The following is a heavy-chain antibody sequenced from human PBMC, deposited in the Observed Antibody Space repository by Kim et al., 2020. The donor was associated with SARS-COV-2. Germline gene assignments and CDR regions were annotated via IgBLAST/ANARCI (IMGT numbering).Heavy chain of an antibody. CDR1: GFTFSNSG. D-gene: IGHD6-25*01. V-gene: IGHV3-23*01. J-gene: IGHJ4*02. CDR2: IGVSGST. CDR3: AKERVGSGWGSYHEY. Sequence: GGSLRLSCTASGFTFSNSGMAWVRQAPGKGKEWVSAIGVSGSTFYPDSVRGRFIISRDNSENTLSLQMNSLRVEDTAIYYCAKERVGSGWGSYHEYWGQGTLVTVS.